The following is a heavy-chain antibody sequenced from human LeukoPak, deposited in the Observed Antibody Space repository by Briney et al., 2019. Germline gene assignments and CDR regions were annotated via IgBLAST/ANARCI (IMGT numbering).Heavy chain of an antibody. V-gene: IGHV1-2*02. CDR3: TRDRGYGWYVSDH. D-gene: IGHD6-19*01. J-gene: IGHJ4*02. Sequence: ASVKVSCKAFGYTFTSNYIHWVRQAPGQGLEWMGWINPNSGSTNYAQKFKGRVTMTRDTSISTTYMELNSLRSDDTALYYCTRDRGYGWYVSDHWGQGTLVTVSS. CDR2: INPNSGST. CDR1: GYTFTSNY.